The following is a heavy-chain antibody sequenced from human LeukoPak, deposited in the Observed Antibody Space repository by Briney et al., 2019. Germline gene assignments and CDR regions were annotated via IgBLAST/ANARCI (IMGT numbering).Heavy chain of an antibody. CDR1: GGSISSYY. Sequence: SETLSLTCTVSGGSISSYYWSWIRQPPGKGLEWIGYIYYSGSTNYNPSLKSRVTISVDTSKNQFSLKLSSVTAADTAVYYCARDRSGYSDYWGQGTLVTVSS. CDR3: ARDRSGYSDY. CDR2: IYYSGST. V-gene: IGHV4-59*01. D-gene: IGHD3-22*01. J-gene: IGHJ4*02.